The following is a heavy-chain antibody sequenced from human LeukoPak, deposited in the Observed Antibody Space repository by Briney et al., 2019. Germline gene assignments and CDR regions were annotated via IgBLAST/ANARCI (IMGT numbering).Heavy chain of an antibody. D-gene: IGHD2-2*01. V-gene: IGHV3-7*01. CDR3: ARWRGSTSERSDY. J-gene: IGHJ4*02. Sequence: PGGPLGLSGKASGFTFRDNWRTGFPQVPGKGLEGGANIKQDGSAKYYVDSVKGRFTISRDNAKNSLYLQMDSLRVEDTATYYCARWRGSTSERSDYWGQGTLVTVS. CDR1: GFTFRDNW. CDR2: IKQDGSAK.